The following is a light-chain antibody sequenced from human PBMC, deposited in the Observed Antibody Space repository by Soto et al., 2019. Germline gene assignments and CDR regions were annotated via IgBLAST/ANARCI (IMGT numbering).Light chain of an antibody. CDR1: STDVGGYYL. Sequence: QSALTQPASVSGSPGQSITISCTGTSTDVGGYYLVSWYHHHPAKAPKLLIFDDFNRPSVIADRFSGSKSGDTSSLTISGRHAEDEEDYYCFSSIPSTTTHRVFGSGTKLTVL. CDR2: DDF. J-gene: IGLJ3*02. CDR3: FSSIPSTTTHRV. V-gene: IGLV2-14*03.